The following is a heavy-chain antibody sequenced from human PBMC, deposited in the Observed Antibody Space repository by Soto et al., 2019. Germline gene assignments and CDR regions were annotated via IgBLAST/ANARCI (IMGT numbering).Heavy chain of an antibody. Sequence: EVQLLESGGGLVQPGESLRLSCAVSGFTFSNDAMSWVRQVPGKGLEWVSTISGSGGSTYYADSVKGRFTISRDNSKNTLYLQMNGLRAEDTAVYYWVKQQMRDIRAFDYWGQGTLVTVSS. CDR2: ISGSGGST. D-gene: IGHD6-13*01. J-gene: IGHJ4*02. CDR1: GFTFSNDA. CDR3: VKQQMRDIRAFDY. V-gene: IGHV3-23*01.